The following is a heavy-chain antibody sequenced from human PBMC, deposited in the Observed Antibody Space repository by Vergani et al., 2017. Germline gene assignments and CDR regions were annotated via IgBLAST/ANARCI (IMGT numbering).Heavy chain of an antibody. CDR3: AKDYGVVVISQPYFDY. V-gene: IGHV3-9*01. Sequence: EVQLVESGGGLVQPGRSLRLSCAASGFTFDDYAMHWVRQAPGKGLEWVSGISWNSGSIGYADSVKGRFTISRDNAKNSLYLQMNSLRAEDTALYYCAKDYGVVVISQPYFDYWGQGTLVTVSS. CDR2: ISWNSGSI. D-gene: IGHD3-22*01. CDR1: GFTFDDYA. J-gene: IGHJ4*02.